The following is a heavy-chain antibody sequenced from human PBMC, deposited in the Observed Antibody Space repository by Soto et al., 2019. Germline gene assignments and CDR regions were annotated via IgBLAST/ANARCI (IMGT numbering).Heavy chain of an antibody. CDR3: AREGGLQWLVHSFDY. CDR1: GDTFSSYA. CDR2: IIPIFGTA. V-gene: IGHV1-69*05. Sequence: QVQLVQSGAEVKKPGSSVKDSCKASGDTFSSYAIRWVRQAPGQGLRRMGGIIPIFGTANYAQKFQGRVTITTDESTSTAYMELSSLRSEDTAVYYCAREGGLQWLVHSFDYWGQGTLVTVSS. J-gene: IGHJ4*02. D-gene: IGHD6-19*01.